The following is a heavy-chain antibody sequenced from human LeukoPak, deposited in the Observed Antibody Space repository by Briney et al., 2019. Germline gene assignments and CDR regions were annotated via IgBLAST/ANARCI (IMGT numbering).Heavy chain of an antibody. D-gene: IGHD3-22*01. J-gene: IGHJ4*02. V-gene: IGHV1-46*01. Sequence: ASVKVSCKASGYTFTGYYMYWVRQAPGQGLEWMGIINPNRGSTSYAQKFQGRVTMTRDMSTSTVYMELSSLRSEDTAVYYCATGGHVRVYDSSAYYGHYWGQGTLVTVSS. CDR1: GYTFTGYY. CDR2: INPNRGST. CDR3: ATGGHVRVYDSSAYYGHY.